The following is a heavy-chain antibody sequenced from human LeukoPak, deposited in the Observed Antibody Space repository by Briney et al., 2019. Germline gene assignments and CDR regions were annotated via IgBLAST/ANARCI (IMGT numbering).Heavy chain of an antibody. Sequence: GVSVKVSCKASGYSFTSHGITWVRQAPGQGLEWMGWISIDNGNTNYAQNLQDRVTLTADTFTRTAHLELRSLRSDDTAVYYCARISGTYYYLFDFWGQGTLVTVSS. CDR2: ISIDNGNT. D-gene: IGHD3-22*01. CDR3: ARISGTYYYLFDF. J-gene: IGHJ4*02. CDR1: GYSFTSHG. V-gene: IGHV1-18*01.